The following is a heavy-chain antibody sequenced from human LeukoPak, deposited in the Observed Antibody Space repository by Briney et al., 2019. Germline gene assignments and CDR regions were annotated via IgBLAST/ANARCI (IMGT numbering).Heavy chain of an antibody. CDR1: GGSIRSYY. V-gene: IGHV4-59*01. J-gene: IGHJ6*03. Sequence: SETLSLTCTVSGGSIRSYYWSWIRQPPGKGLEWIGYIYYSGRTNYSPPLKSRVTISIDTSKNQFSLKLSSVTAADTAVYYCARVGGTVLRYFDWLPITDYYYYYMDVWGKGTTVTISS. D-gene: IGHD3-9*01. CDR2: IYYSGRT. CDR3: ARVGGTVLRYFDWLPITDYYYYYMDV.